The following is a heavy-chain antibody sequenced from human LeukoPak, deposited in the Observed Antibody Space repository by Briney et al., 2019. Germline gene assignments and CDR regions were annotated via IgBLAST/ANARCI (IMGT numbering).Heavy chain of an antibody. D-gene: IGHD5-12*01. CDR2: ISGSGGST. Sequence: GGSLRLSCTASGFSFSTYSMNWVRQAPGKGLEWVSAISGSGGSTYYADSVKGRFTISRDNSKNTLYLQMNSLRAEDTAVYYCAKDPLIVATLVYFDYWGQGTLVTVSS. CDR1: GFSFSTYS. CDR3: AKDPLIVATLVYFDY. V-gene: IGHV3-23*01. J-gene: IGHJ4*02.